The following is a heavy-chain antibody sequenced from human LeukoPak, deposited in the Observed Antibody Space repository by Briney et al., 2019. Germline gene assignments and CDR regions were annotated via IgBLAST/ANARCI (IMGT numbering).Heavy chain of an antibody. CDR1: GFTVSSNY. Sequence: GGSLRLSCAASGFTVSSNYMSWVRQAPGKGLERVSVIYSGGSTYYADSVKGRFTISRDNSKNTLYLQMNSLRAEDTAVYYCAKDLSYGSYYYYGMDVWGQGTTVTVSS. CDR2: IYSGGST. J-gene: IGHJ6*02. D-gene: IGHD4-17*01. CDR3: AKDLSYGSYYYYGMDV. V-gene: IGHV3-53*05.